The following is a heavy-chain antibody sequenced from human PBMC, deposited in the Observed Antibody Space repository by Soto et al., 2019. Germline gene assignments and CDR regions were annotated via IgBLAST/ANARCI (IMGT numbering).Heavy chain of an antibody. J-gene: IGHJ6*02. CDR2: ISAYNGNT. CDR1: GYTFTSYG. CDR3: ARPLLIYGDPNYYYYGMDV. V-gene: IGHV1-18*04. D-gene: IGHD4-17*01. Sequence: QVQLVQSGAEVKKPGASVKVSCKASGYTFTSYGISWVRQAPGQGLEWMGWISAYNGNTNYAQKLQGRVTMTTDTSTSTAYMELRSLRSDDTAVYYCARPLLIYGDPNYYYYGMDVWGHGTTVTVSS.